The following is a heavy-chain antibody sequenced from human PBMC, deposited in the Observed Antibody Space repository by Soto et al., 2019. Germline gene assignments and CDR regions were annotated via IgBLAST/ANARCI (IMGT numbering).Heavy chain of an antibody. CDR1: GFTFSSYS. V-gene: IGHV3-21*01. J-gene: IGHJ4*02. CDR3: ARGHRGVAAAVHDY. Sequence: GGSLRLSCAASGFTFSSYSMNWVRQAPGKGLEWVSSISSSSSYIYYADSVKGRFTISRDNAKNSLYLQMNSLRAEDTAVYYCARGHRGVAAAVHDYWVQGTLVIVSS. CDR2: ISSSSSYI. D-gene: IGHD6-13*01.